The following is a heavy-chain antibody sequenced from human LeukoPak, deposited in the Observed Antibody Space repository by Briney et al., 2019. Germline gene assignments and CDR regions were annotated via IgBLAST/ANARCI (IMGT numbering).Heavy chain of an antibody. V-gene: IGHV3-30*18. CDR3: AKESTMSAGSFDI. CDR2: ISYDGSNK. J-gene: IGHJ3*02. D-gene: IGHD5/OR15-5a*01. CDR1: GFSFSNYD. Sequence: GGSLRLSCAASGFSFSNYDMHWVRQAPGKGLEWVAVISYDGSNKYYADSAKGRFTISRDNSKNTLFLQMNSLRAEDTAVYYCAKESTMSAGSFDIWGQGTMVTVSS.